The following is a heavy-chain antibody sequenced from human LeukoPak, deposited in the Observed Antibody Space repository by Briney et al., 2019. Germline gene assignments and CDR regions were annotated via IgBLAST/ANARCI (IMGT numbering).Heavy chain of an antibody. CDR1: GFTFSSYA. CDR3: VNELGGKFDY. Sequence: GGSLRLSGSASGFTFSSYAMHWVRQAPGKGLEYVSAISSNGGSTYYADSVKGRFTISRDNSKNTLYLQMSSLRAEDTAVYYCVNELGGKFDYWGQGTLVTVSS. V-gene: IGHV3-64D*09. J-gene: IGHJ4*02. CDR2: ISSNGGST. D-gene: IGHD4-23*01.